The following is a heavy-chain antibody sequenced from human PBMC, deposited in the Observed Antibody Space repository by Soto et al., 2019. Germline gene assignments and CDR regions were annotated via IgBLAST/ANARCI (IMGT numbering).Heavy chain of an antibody. CDR2: IYYSGST. CDR3: AREPGIAAAGFDY. Sequence: SETLSLTCTVSGGSISSYYWSWIRQPPGKGLEWIGYIYYSGSTNYNPSLKSRVTISVDTSKNQFSLKLSSVTAADTAVYYCAREPGIAAAGFDYWGQGTLVTVSS. J-gene: IGHJ4*02. V-gene: IGHV4-59*01. CDR1: GGSISSYY. D-gene: IGHD6-13*01.